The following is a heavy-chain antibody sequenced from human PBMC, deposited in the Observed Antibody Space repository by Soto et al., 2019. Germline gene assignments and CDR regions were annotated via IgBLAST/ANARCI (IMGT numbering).Heavy chain of an antibody. D-gene: IGHD3-22*01. Sequence: ASVKVSCKTSGCTFTHYAIHWVRQAPGQSLEWMGWINAGHGTTQYSPKFQGRASITRDTSATAASMELNNLRSEDTAVYFCARSPCSGNYYGPYDYWGQGTLVTVSS. CDR3: ARSPCSGNYYGPYDY. J-gene: IGHJ4*02. V-gene: IGHV1-3*01. CDR1: GCTFTHYA. CDR2: INAGHGTT.